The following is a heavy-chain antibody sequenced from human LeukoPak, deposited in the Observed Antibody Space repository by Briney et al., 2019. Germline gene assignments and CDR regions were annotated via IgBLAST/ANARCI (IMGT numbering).Heavy chain of an antibody. J-gene: IGHJ4*02. D-gene: IGHD3-22*01. CDR2: IKQDGSEK. V-gene: IGHV3-7*01. Sequence: GGSLRLSCAASGFTFSSYTMNWVRQAPGKGLEWVANIKQDGSEKYYVDSVKGRFTISRDNAKNSLYLQMNSLRAEDTAVYYCARDFMNTYYYDSSGYLLWGQGTLVTVSS. CDR1: GFTFSSYT. CDR3: ARDFMNTYYYDSSGYLL.